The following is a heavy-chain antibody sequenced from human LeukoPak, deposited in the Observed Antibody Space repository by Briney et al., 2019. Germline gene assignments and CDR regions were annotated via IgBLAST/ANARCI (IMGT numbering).Heavy chain of an antibody. CDR1: GFTFSSYG. CDR2: ISASGTST. CDR3: ARDRKVSRYSYGALDY. V-gene: IGHV3-NL1*01. Sequence: GGSLRLSCAASGFTFSSYGMHWVRQAPGKGLEWVSGISASGTSTYDADSVKGRFTISRDNSKNTLYLQMNSLRAEDTAVYYCARDRKVSRYSYGALDYWGQGTLVTVSS. J-gene: IGHJ4*02. D-gene: IGHD5-18*01.